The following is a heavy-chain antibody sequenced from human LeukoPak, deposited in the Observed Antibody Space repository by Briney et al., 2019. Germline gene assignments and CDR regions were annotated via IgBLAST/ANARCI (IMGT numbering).Heavy chain of an antibody. D-gene: IGHD3-10*01. V-gene: IGHV3-23*01. J-gene: IGHJ4*02. CDR2: ISASGGST. Sequence: GGSLRLSCAASGFTFISYGLSWVRQAPGKGLEWVSAISASGGSTFYADSVRGRFTVSRDNSRNTLYLQMSSLRADDTAVYYCAKLFGSGTYYNYFDWWGQGTLVTVSS. CDR1: GFTFISYG. CDR3: AKLFGSGTYYNYFDW.